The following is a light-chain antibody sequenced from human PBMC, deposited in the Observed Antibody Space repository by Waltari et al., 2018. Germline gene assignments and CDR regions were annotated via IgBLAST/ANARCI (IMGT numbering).Light chain of an antibody. CDR2: GAS. Sequence: EIVLTQSPGTLSLSPGESATLSCRASQSVDSNYLVWYQQKPGQAPRLLIYGASRRATGIADRFSGSGSGTDFTLTISRLEPEDFAVYYCQQSGSSRWTFGQGTKVEI. CDR1: QSVDSNY. V-gene: IGKV3-20*01. J-gene: IGKJ1*01. CDR3: QQSGSSRWT.